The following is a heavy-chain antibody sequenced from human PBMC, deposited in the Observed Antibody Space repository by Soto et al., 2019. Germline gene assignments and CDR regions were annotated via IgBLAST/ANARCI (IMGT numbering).Heavy chain of an antibody. CDR3: AKSGDSAPYFFYIAV. D-gene: IGHD2-15*01. Sequence: EVQLLESGGGLVQPGGSLRLSCAASGFTFSDYAMNWVRQAPGKGLEWVSTISGSADDANYADSVKALFSISRDKSKSPPPLQTTSLSAAAPAAYYSAKSGDSAPYFFYIAVWGKGPTVTVSS. J-gene: IGHJ6*03. CDR1: GFTFSDYA. CDR2: ISGSADDA. V-gene: IGHV3-23*01.